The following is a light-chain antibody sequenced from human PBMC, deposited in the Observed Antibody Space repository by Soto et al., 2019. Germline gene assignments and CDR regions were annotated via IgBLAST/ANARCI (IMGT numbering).Light chain of an antibody. CDR1: QSISSW. Sequence: DIQMTQSPSTLSASVGDRVTITCRASQSISSWLAWYQQKPGKAPKLLIYKASTLQSGVPSRFSGNGSGTEFTLAISSLQPDDFATYYCQQYNDNWTFGQGTKVEIK. CDR3: QQYNDNWT. J-gene: IGKJ1*01. V-gene: IGKV1-5*03. CDR2: KAS.